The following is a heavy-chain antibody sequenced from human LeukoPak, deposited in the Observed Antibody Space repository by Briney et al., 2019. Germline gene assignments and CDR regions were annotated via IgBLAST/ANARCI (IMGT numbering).Heavy chain of an antibody. CDR3: ARSNSSSWYNYYYYGMDV. CDR2: IYYSGST. D-gene: IGHD6-13*01. CDR1: GGSISSYY. V-gene: IGHV4-59*08. J-gene: IGHJ6*02. Sequence: SETLSLTCTVSGGSISSYYWSWIRQPPGKGLEWIGYIYYSGSTNYNPSLKSRVTISVDTSKNQFSLKLSSVTAADTAVHYCARSNSSSWYNYYYYGMDVWAKGPRSPSP.